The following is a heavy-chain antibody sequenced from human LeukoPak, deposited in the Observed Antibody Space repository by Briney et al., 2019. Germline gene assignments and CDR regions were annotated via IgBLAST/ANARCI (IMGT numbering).Heavy chain of an antibody. CDR2: IYYSGST. CDR1: GGSIIGYY. CDR3: ARYANSPYYYYAMDV. J-gene: IGHJ6*02. Sequence: PSETLSLTCTVSGGSIIGYYLSWIRQPPGKGLEWIGSIYYSGSTNYNPSLKSRVTISVETFKNQFSLKLSSVTAADTAVYYCARYANSPYYYYAMDVWGQGTTVTVSS. D-gene: IGHD4/OR15-4a*01. V-gene: IGHV4-59*12.